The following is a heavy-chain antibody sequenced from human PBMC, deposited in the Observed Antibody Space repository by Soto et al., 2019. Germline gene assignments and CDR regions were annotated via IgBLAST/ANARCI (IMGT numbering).Heavy chain of an antibody. Sequence: SETLSLTCSVSGGSISGYYWSWIRQAPGKGLEWIGYVYDTGSTSYNPSLQSRITISVDTSKKQFSLSLRLVTAADTAVYFCARSIAVPSSHIDHWGQGTRVTVSS. V-gene: IGHV4-59*01. CDR1: GGSISGYY. J-gene: IGHJ4*02. CDR3: ARSIAVPSSHIDH. D-gene: IGHD6-6*01. CDR2: VYDTGST.